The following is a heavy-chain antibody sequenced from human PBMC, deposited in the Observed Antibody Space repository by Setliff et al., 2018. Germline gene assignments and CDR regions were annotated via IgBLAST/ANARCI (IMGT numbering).Heavy chain of an antibody. CDR2: IWNDGSSK. D-gene: IGHD2-21*02. CDR3: ARNWVTAQHYYYGMDV. J-gene: IGHJ6*02. Sequence: GGSLRLSCVASGFTFSNYGMHWVRQAPGKGLEWVALIWNDGSSKFYGDSVKGRFTISRDNFKNTLYLQMDSLRAEDTAVYYCARNWVTAQHYYYGMDVWGQGTTVTVSS. V-gene: IGHV3-33*01. CDR1: GFTFSNYG.